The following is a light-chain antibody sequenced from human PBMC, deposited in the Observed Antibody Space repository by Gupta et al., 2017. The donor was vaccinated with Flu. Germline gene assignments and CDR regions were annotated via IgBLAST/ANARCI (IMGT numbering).Light chain of an antibody. Sequence: QAGLTQPPSVSTGLRQTATLTCTGNSNNVGNQGATWVQQHHGHPPKLLSYRNNNRPSGISERFSASRSGNTASLTITGLQPEDEADYYCSAWDSGLGGWVFGGGTKLIVL. CDR2: RNN. J-gene: IGLJ3*02. V-gene: IGLV10-54*04. CDR1: SNNVGNQG. CDR3: SAWDSGLGGWV.